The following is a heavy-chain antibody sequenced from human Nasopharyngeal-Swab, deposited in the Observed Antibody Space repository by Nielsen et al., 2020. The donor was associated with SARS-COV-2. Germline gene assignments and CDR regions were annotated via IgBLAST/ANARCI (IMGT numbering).Heavy chain of an antibody. D-gene: IGHD6-19*01. Sequence: WIRQPPGKGLEWIGEINHSGSTNYNPSLKSRVTISVDTSKNQFSLKLSSVTAADTAVYYCARGLAHHSSGWYYWGQGTLVTV. V-gene: IGHV4-34*01. CDR3: ARGLAHHSSGWYY. CDR2: INHSGST. J-gene: IGHJ4*02.